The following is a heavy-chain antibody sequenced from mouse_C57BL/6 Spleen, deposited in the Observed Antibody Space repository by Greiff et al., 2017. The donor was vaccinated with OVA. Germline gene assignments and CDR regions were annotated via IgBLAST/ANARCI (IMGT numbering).Heavy chain of an antibody. Sequence: QVQLQQPGAELVKPGASVKLSCKASGYTFTSYWMQWVKQRPGQGLEWIGEIDPSDSYTNYNQKFKGKATLTVDTSSSTAYMQLSSLTSEDSAVYYCARGRILSPIAYWGQGTLVTVSA. CDR1: GYTFTSYW. V-gene: IGHV1-50*01. CDR3: ARGRILSPIAY. J-gene: IGHJ3*01. CDR2: IDPSDSYT. D-gene: IGHD1-1*02.